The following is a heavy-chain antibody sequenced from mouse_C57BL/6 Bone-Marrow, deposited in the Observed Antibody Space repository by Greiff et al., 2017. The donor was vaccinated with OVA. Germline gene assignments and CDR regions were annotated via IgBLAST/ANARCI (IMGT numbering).Heavy chain of an antibody. D-gene: IGHD1-2*01. J-gene: IGHJ3*01. V-gene: IGHV5-4*01. CDR2: ISDGGSYT. Sequence: EVQRVESGGGLVKPGGSLKLSCAASGFTFSSYAMSWVRQTPEKRLEWVATISDGGSYTYYPDNVKGRFTISRDNAKNNLYLQMSHLKSEDTAMYYCARRGTTARFAYWGQGTLVTVSA. CDR1: GFTFSSYA. CDR3: ARRGTTARFAY.